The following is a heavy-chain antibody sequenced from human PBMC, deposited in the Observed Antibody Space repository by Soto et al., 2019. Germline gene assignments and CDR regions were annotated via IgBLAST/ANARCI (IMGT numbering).Heavy chain of an antibody. CDR3: ARTASSSWFRGPDY. CDR2: IDPSDSYT. Sequence: GESLKISCKGSGYSFTSYWISWVRQMPGKGLEWMGRIDPSDSYTNYSPSFQGHVTISADKSISTAYLQWSSLKASDTAVYYCARTASSSWFRGPDYWGQGTLVTVSS. D-gene: IGHD6-13*01. J-gene: IGHJ4*02. CDR1: GYSFTSYW. V-gene: IGHV5-10-1*01.